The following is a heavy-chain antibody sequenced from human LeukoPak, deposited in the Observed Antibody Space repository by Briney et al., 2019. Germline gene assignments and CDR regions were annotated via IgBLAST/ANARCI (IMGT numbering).Heavy chain of an antibody. CDR2: IYTSGST. CDR3: ARGDYGGYYNWFDP. D-gene: IGHD4-23*01. J-gene: IGHJ5*02. V-gene: IGHV4-4*07. CDR1: GGSISSYY. Sequence: SETLSLTCSVSGGSISSYYWSWIRQTAGKGLEWIGRIYTSGSTNYNPSLKSRVTMSVDTSKNQFSLKLSSVTAADTAVYYCARGDYGGYYNWFDPWGQGTLVTVSS.